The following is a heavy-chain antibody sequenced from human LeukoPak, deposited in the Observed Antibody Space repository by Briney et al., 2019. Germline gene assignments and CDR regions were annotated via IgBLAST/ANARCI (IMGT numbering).Heavy chain of an antibody. Sequence: GGSLRLSCAASGFTFSSFTMAWVRQAPGKGLEWVSGISDSGGSTFYADSVKGRFTISRDNSKNTLYLQMNSLRAEDTAVYYCAKRDVDIVATINYYYGMDVWGQGTTVTVSS. CDR3: AKRDVDIVATINYYYGMDV. J-gene: IGHJ6*02. D-gene: IGHD5-12*01. CDR1: GFTFSSFT. CDR2: ISDSGGST. V-gene: IGHV3-23*01.